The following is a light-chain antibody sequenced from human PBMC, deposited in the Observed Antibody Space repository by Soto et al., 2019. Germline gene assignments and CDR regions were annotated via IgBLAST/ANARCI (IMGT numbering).Light chain of an antibody. CDR3: QQYGVSPT. J-gene: IGKJ4*01. CDR2: GAS. CDR1: QTISNTF. Sequence: IVLTQSPGTLSLSPGERATLSCRASQTISNTFLAWYQQRPGQAPRLLIYGASGRAAGIPDRFSGSGSGTDFTRSISRLEPEDFAVYYCQQYGVSPTFGGGTKVEIK. V-gene: IGKV3-20*01.